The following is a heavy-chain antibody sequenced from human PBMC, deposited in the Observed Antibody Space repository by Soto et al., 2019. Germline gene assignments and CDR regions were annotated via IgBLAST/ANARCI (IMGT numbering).Heavy chain of an antibody. J-gene: IGHJ4*02. CDR2: IYYSGST. V-gene: IGHV4-39*01. CDR3: ARIGVGWVYEMDY. CDR1: GGSISSSSYY. Sequence: SETLSLTCTVSGGSISSSSYYWGWIRQPPGKGLEWIGSIYYSGSTYYNPSLKSRVTISVDTSKNQFSLKLSSVTAADTAVYYCARIGVGWVYEMDYWGQGTLVTVSS. D-gene: IGHD2-8*01.